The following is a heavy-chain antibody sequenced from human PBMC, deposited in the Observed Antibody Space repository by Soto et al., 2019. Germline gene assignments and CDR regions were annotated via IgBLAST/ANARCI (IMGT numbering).Heavy chain of an antibody. Sequence: PGGSLRLSCAASGFTFSSYGMHWVRQAPGKGLEWVAVIWYDGSNKYYADSVKGRFTISRDNSKNTLYLQMNSLRAEDTAVYYCARVKRLITTYYDILTGYYPPGYYYGMDVWGQGTTVTVSS. D-gene: IGHD3-9*01. CDR1: GFTFSSYG. J-gene: IGHJ6*02. V-gene: IGHV3-33*01. CDR2: IWYDGSNK. CDR3: ARVKRLITTYYDILTGYYPPGYYYGMDV.